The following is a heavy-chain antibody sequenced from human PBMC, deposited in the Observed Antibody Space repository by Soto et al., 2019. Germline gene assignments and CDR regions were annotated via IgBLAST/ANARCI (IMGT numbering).Heavy chain of an antibody. CDR3: ARSLQKTLSPPYSSAWPNY. CDR1: GFTFSSYS. J-gene: IGHJ4*02. CDR2: ISSSSSYI. Sequence: EVQLVESGGGLVKPGGSLRLSCAASGFTFSSYSMNWVRQAPGKGLEWVSSISSSSSYIYYADSVKGRFTISRDNAKNSLYLQMNSLRAEDTAVYYCARSLQKTLSPPYSSAWPNYWGQGTLVTVSS. D-gene: IGHD6-19*01. V-gene: IGHV3-21*01.